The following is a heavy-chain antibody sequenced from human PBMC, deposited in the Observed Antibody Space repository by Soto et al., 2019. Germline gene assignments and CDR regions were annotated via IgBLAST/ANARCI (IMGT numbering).Heavy chain of an antibody. CDR3: AGVIGGDSEYYFDY. CDR1: GVSISSGGYY. D-gene: IGHD4-17*01. J-gene: IGHJ4*02. CDR2: IYHSGRT. V-gene: IGHV4-31*03. Sequence: SETLSLTCTVSGVSISSGGYYWGWIRQHPGKGLEWIGNIYHSGRTYYNPSLKSRVIMSVDTSKNHFSLNLNSVTAADTAMYFCAGVIGGDSEYYFDYWGQGTLVTVSS.